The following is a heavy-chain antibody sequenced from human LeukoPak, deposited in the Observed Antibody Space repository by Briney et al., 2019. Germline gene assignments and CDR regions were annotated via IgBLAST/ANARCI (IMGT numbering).Heavy chain of an antibody. V-gene: IGHV3-21*01. CDR1: GFTFSSYS. CDR3: ARAPGIVGASDI. Sequence: GGSLRLSCAASGFTFSSYSMNWVRQAPGKGLEWVSSISSSSSYIYYADSVKGRFTISRDNAKNSLYLQMNSLRAEDTAVYYCARAPGIVGASDIWGQGTLVTVSS. D-gene: IGHD1-26*01. J-gene: IGHJ3*02. CDR2: ISSSSSYI.